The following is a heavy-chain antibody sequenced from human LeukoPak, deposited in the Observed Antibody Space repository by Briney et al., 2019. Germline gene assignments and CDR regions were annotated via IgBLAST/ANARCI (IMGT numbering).Heavy chain of an antibody. CDR1: GYTFTGYY. CDR2: INPNSGGT. CDR3: ARDALPYRLYYYMDV. V-gene: IGHV1-2*02. J-gene: IGHJ6*03. Sequence: ASVKVSCKASGYTFTGYYMHWVRQAPGQGLEWMGWINPNSGGTNYAQKFQGRVTMTRDTSISTAYMELSRLRSDDTAVYYCARDALPYRLYYYMDVWGKGTTVTASS.